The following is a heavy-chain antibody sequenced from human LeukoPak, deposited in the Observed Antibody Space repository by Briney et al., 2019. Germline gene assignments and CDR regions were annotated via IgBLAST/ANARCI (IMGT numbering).Heavy chain of an antibody. CDR2: ISGSGGST. J-gene: IGHJ4*02. D-gene: IGHD3-10*01. Sequence: PGGSLRLSCAASGFTFSSYAMSWVRQAPGKGLEWVSAISGSGGSTYYADSVKGRFTISRDNSENTLYLQMNSLRAEDTAVYYCATATYYYASGSQYYFDYWGQGTLVTVSS. V-gene: IGHV3-23*01. CDR3: ATATYYYASGSQYYFDY. CDR1: GFTFSSYA.